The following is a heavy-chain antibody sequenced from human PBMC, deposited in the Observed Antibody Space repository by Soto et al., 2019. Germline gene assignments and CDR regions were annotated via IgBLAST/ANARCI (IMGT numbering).Heavy chain of an antibody. J-gene: IGHJ5*02. D-gene: IGHD1-26*01. Sequence: ASVKVSCKASGYTFTSYAMHWVRQAPGQRLEWMGWINAGNGNTKYSQKFQGRVTITRDTSASTAYMELSSLSSEDTAVYYCARDKGATGKDYSWFDPWGQGTLVTVSS. V-gene: IGHV1-3*01. CDR2: INAGNGNT. CDR3: ARDKGATGKDYSWFDP. CDR1: GYTFTSYA.